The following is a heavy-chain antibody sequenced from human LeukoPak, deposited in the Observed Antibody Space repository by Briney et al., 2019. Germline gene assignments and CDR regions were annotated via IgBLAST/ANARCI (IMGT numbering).Heavy chain of an antibody. CDR1: GFTFSSYA. Sequence: PGGSLRLSCAASGFTFSSYAMHWVRQAPGKGLEWVAVISYDGSNKYYADSVKGRFTISRDNSKNTLYLQMNSLRAEDTAVYYCAKQMVQHYYDSSGYYFQGHDAFDIWGQGTMVTVSS. J-gene: IGHJ3*02. V-gene: IGHV3-30*04. CDR2: ISYDGSNK. CDR3: AKQMVQHYYDSSGYYFQGHDAFDI. D-gene: IGHD3-22*01.